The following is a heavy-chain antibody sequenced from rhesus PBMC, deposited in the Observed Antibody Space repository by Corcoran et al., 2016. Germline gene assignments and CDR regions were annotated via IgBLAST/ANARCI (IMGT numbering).Heavy chain of an antibody. V-gene: IGHV4S11*01. CDR1: GGSISSNY. J-gene: IGHJ2*01. D-gene: IGHD1-44*02. CDR2: IYGTRRST. CDR3: ARDSRGYMNFGYVDL. Sequence: QVQLQESGPGLVKPLETLSLTCAVSGGSISSNYWSWIRQPPGKGLEWIGYIYGTRRSTNYNPSLKSRVTRSVDTSKNQFSLKLSAVTAADTAVYYCARDSRGYMNFGYVDLWGPGTPITISS.